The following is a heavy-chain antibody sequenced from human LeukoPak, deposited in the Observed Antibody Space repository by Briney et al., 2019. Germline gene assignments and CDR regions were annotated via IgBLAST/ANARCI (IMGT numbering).Heavy chain of an antibody. Sequence: ASVKVSCKASGGTFSSYAISWVRQAPGQGLEWMGWISAYNGNTNYAQKLQGRVTMTTDTSTSTAYMELRSLRSDDTAVYYCARIRGYCSSTSCSEFDYWGQGTLVTVSS. CDR1: GGTFSSYA. J-gene: IGHJ4*02. D-gene: IGHD2-2*01. CDR2: ISAYNGNT. CDR3: ARIRGYCSSTSCSEFDY. V-gene: IGHV1-18*01.